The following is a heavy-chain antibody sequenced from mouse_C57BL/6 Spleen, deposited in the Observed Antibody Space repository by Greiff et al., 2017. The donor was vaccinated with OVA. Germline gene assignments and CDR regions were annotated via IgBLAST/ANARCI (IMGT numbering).Heavy chain of an antibody. CDR2: INPNNGGT. CDR3: ARLGLRGDYFDY. D-gene: IGHD2-4*01. J-gene: IGHJ2*01. V-gene: IGHV1-26*01. CDR1: GYTFTDYY. Sequence: VQLQQSGPELVKPGASVKISCKASGYTFTDYYMNWVKQSHGKSLEWIGDINPNNGGTSYNQKFKGKATLTVDKSSSTAYMELRSLTSEDSAVYYCARLGLRGDYFDYWGQGTTLTVSS.